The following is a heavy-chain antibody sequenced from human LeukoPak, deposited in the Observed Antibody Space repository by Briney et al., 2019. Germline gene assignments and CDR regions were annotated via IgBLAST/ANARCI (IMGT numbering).Heavy chain of an antibody. CDR3: ARATQNRIPFDY. V-gene: IGHV3-23*03. CDR2: IYSGGTT. J-gene: IGHJ4*02. Sequence: GGSLRLSCAASGFTFSSYAMSWVRQAPGKGLEWVSVIYSGGTTYYADSVKGRFTISRDNSNDTLYLHMNSLRAEDTAIYYCARATQNRIPFDYWGQGTLVTVSS. D-gene: IGHD2-21*01. CDR1: GFTFSSYA.